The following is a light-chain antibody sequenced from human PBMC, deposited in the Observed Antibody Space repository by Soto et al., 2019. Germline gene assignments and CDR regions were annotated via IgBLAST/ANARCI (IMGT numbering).Light chain of an antibody. CDR1: QSISSW. CDR3: QQYNSYSA. V-gene: IGKV1-5*03. CDR2: KAS. J-gene: IGKJ1*01. Sequence: DIQMTQSPSTLSSSVGDRVTITCRASQSISSWFAWYQQKPGKAPKLLIYKASSLESGVPSRLSGSGAGTEFTLTISSLQPDDFATYYCQQYNSYSAFGQGTNVDIK.